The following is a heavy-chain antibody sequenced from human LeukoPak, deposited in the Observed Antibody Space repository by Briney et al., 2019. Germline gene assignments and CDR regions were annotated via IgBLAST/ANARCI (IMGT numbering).Heavy chain of an antibody. D-gene: IGHD3-22*01. J-gene: IGHJ4*02. CDR1: GFTFSHYV. CDR2: ISGSVGTT. Sequence: PGGSLRLSCAASGFTFSHYVMSWVRQAPGKGLEWVSGISGSVGTTYYADSVKGRFTISRDNSKNTLYLQMNSLRAEDTAVYYCVVTDYYDSSGYLPLHTFDCWGQGTLVTVSS. V-gene: IGHV3-23*01. CDR3: VVTDYYDSSGYLPLHTFDC.